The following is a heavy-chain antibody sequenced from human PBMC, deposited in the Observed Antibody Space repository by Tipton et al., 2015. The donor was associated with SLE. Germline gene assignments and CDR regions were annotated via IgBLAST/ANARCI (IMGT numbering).Heavy chain of an antibody. V-gene: IGHV4-59*01. CDR2: IFDSGAT. J-gene: IGHJ4*02. CDR1: GGSFSDYY. Sequence: TLSLTCAVYGGSFSDYYWNWIRQPPGKGLEWIGYIFDSGATKYNPSLQSRVTISVDTSKNQFSLKVRSVTAADTAVYYCARESPTIAAAAFDYWGQGTLVTVS. D-gene: IGHD6-13*01. CDR3: ARESPTIAAAAFDY.